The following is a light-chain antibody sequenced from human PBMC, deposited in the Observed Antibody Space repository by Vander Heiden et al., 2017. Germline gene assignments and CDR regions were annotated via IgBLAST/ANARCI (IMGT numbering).Light chain of an antibody. CDR3: QLWDRTTEHVV. V-gene: IGLV3-21*02. CDR1: DIATRT. CDR2: DDT. Sequence: SYEVTQPASVSVAPGQTDRLSCVGDDIATRTVHWYQQRPGQAPVLVIHDDTTRPSGVPERFSASNSGGPATLTIARVEAGDEADYYCQLWDRTTEHVVFGGGTKLTVL. J-gene: IGLJ2*01.